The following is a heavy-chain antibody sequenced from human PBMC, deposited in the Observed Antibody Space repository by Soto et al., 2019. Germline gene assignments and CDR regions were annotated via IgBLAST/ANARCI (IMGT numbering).Heavy chain of an antibody. D-gene: IGHD6-6*01. CDR1: GGTFSRYA. CDR3: ARGPSSSSDYYYYGMDV. Sequence: SVKVSCKASGGTFSRYAISWLQQSPLQVLDWMGGIIPIFGTSNYAQKFQVRFTITADESTSTAYMELSSLRSEDTAVYYCARGPSSSSDYYYYGMDVWGQGPTVTVSS. CDR2: IIPIFGTS. J-gene: IGHJ6*02. V-gene: IGHV1-69*13.